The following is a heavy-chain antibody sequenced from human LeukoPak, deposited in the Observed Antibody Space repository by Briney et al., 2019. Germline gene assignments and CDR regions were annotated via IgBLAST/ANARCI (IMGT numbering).Heavy chain of an antibody. CDR3: AGGLVRGAGAGDY. CDR1: GFTFSSYS. CDR2: ISSSSSTI. D-gene: IGHD3-10*01. Sequence: GGSLRLSCAASGFTFSSYSMNWVRQAPGKGLEWVSYISSSSSTIYYADSVKGRFTISRDNAKNSLYLQMNSLRDEDTAVYYCAGGLVRGAGAGDYWGQGTLVTVSS. V-gene: IGHV3-48*02. J-gene: IGHJ4*02.